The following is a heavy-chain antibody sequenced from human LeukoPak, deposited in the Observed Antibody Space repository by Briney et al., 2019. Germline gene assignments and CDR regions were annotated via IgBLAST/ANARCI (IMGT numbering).Heavy chain of an antibody. CDR1: GFTFSSYA. D-gene: IGHD6-13*01. J-gene: IGHJ6*02. V-gene: IGHV3-64D*09. Sequence: TGGSLRLSCSASGFTFSSYAMHWVRQAPGKGLEYVSAISSNGGSTYYADSVKGRFTISRDNSKNTLYLQMSSLRADDTPVYYWVNTGASSIWEVYYYYYGMDVWGQGTTVTVSS. CDR2: ISSNGGST. CDR3: VNTGASSIWEVYYYYYGMDV.